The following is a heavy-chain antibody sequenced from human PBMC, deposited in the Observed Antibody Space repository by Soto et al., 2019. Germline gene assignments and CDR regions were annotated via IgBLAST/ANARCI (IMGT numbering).Heavy chain of an antibody. D-gene: IGHD4-17*01. V-gene: IGHV1-18*01. CDR2: ISAYNGHT. J-gene: IGHJ4*02. CDR3: ARYTVTPPFDY. Sequence: QVPLVQSGAEAKKPGASVKVSCKASGYTFTSYDLSWVRQAPGQGLEWMGWISAYNGHTNYAQKLQGRVTMTTDPSTSTAYMELRSLRSDDTAVYYCARYTVTPPFDYWGQGTLVTVSS. CDR1: GYTFTSYD.